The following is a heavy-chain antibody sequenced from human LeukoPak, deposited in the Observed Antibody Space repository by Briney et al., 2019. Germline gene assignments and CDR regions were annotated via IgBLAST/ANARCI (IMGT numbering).Heavy chain of an antibody. J-gene: IGHJ6*03. CDR3: TRVFPRGLYYYYYMDV. Sequence: GGSLRLSCTASGFTFGDYAMSWVRQAPGKGLEWVGFIRSKAYGGKTEYAASVKGRFTISRDDSKSIAYLQMNSLKTEDTAVYYCTRVFPRGLYYYYYMDVWVKGTTVTVSS. V-gene: IGHV3-49*04. CDR1: GFTFGDYA. CDR2: IRSKAYGGKT.